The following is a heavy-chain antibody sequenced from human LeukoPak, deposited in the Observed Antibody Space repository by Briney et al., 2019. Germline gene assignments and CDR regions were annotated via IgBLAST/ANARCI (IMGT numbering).Heavy chain of an antibody. J-gene: IGHJ4*02. CDR2: INHSGST. D-gene: IGHD3-10*01. CDR3: ARRGSTMVGGFIITPFDY. CDR1: GGSFSGYY. Sequence: SETLSLTCAVYGGSFSGYYWSWIRQPPGKGLEWIGEINHSGSTNYNPSLKSRVTISVDTSKNQFSLKLSSVTAADTAVYYCARRGSTMVGGFIITPFDYGGQGTRVTVSS. V-gene: IGHV4-34*01.